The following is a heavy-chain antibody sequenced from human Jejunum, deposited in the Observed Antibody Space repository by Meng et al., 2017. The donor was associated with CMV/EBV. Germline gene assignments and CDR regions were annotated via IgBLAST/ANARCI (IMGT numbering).Heavy chain of an antibody. Sequence: FTVSIYWMHWGRQAPGKGLVGVAHIRGDSSITNDADSVKGRFTISRDKAKNSLYLQMNSLRAEDTAVYFCAKEERDYYDSRGYYCSHWGQGTLVTVSS. CDR1: FTVSIYW. V-gene: IGHV3-74*01. CDR3: AKEERDYYDSRGYYCSH. D-gene: IGHD3-22*01. CDR2: IRGDSSIT. J-gene: IGHJ4*02.